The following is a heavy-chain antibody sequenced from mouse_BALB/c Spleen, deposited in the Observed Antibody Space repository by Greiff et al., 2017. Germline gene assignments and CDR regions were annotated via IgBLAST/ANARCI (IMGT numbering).Heavy chain of an antibody. J-gene: IGHJ2*01. CDR2: ISYSGST. CDR3: ARSYYSNHYFDY. D-gene: IGHD2-5*01. Sequence: EVQGVESGPGLVKPSQSLSLTCTVTGYSITSDYAWNWIRQFPGNKLEWMGYISYSGSTSYNPSLKSRISITRDTSKNQFFLQLNSVTTEDTATYYCARSYYSNHYFDYWGQGTTLTVSS. V-gene: IGHV3-2*02. CDR1: GYSITSDYA.